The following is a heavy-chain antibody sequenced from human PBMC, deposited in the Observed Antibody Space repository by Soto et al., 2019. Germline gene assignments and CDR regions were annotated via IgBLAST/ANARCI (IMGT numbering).Heavy chain of an antibody. Sequence: GGSLRLSGVAWGFDLTSTRMNWVRQAPGKGLEWVASISGSGKDTFYRHSVRGRFAISRDSAGTSLFFRMQSVNVAHPAVSHCARVHLVAGSASYCAMEVWGPGTAVTVSS. J-gene: IGHJ6*01. D-gene: IGHD6-6*01. CDR2: ISGSGKDT. CDR1: GFDLTSTR. V-gene: IGHV3-21*01. CDR3: ARVHLVAGSASYCAMEV.